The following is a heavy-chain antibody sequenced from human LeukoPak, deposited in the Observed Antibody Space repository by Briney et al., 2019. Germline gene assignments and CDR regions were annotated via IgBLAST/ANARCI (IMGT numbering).Heavy chain of an antibody. J-gene: IGHJ4*02. CDR1: GFTFSSYA. D-gene: IGHD1-20*01. CDR2: IGGGGGHI. CDR3: AKEPAITGIGDS. V-gene: IGHV3-23*01. Sequence: GGSLRLSCAASGFTFSSYAMSWVPEVPGRGLEWVSAIGGGGGHIYYADSVKGRFTISRDNSKNTLYLQMNNLRAEDTAIYYCAKEPAITGIGDSWGLGTLVTVSS.